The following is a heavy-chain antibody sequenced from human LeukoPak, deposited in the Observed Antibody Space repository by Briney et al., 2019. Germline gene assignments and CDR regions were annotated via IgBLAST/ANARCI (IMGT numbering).Heavy chain of an antibody. CDR1: GGSISSRGYY. CDR3: ARTGNGIYDAFEI. J-gene: IGHJ3*02. V-gene: IGHV4-39*01. CDR2: IFYSGST. Sequence: SETLSLTCTVSGGSISSRGYYWGWIRQPPGKGLEWIGSIFYSGSTYYNPSLKSRVTISVDTSKNQFSLRLSSVTAADTAVYYCARTGNGIYDAFEIWGQGTMVTVYS. D-gene: IGHD2-8*01.